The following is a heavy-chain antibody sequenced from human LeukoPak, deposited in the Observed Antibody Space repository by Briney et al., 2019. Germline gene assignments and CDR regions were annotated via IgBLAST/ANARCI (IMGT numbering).Heavy chain of an antibody. CDR2: IYSGGST. Sequence: GGSLRLSCAASGFTVSSNYMSWVRQAPGKGLEWVSVIYSGGSTYYADSVKGRFTISRDNSKNTLYLQMNSLRAEDTAVYYCASGMATITGQYYFDYWGQGTLVTVSS. V-gene: IGHV3-66*01. CDR3: ASGMATITGQYYFDY. J-gene: IGHJ4*02. CDR1: GFTVSSNY. D-gene: IGHD5-24*01.